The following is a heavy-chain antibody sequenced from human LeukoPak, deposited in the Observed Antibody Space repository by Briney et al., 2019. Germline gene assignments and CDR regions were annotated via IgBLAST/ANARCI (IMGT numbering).Heavy chain of an antibody. CDR1: GGSISSYY. CDR2: IYYSGST. D-gene: IGHD6-19*01. V-gene: IGHV4-59*01. Sequence: SETLSLTCTVSGGSISSYYWSWIRQPPGKGLEWIGYIYYSGSTNYNPSLKSRVTISVDTSKNQFSLKLSSVTAADTAVYYCARERRIAVAGTHIDYWGQGTLVTVSS. J-gene: IGHJ4*02. CDR3: ARERRIAVAGTHIDY.